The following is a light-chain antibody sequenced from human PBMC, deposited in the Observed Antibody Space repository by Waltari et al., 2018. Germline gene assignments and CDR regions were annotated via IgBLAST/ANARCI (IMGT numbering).Light chain of an antibody. Sequence: DIQMTQSPSSVSASAGDRVIITCRASQGINNYLAWYQQKPGEAPNLLIYAASVLQTGVPSRFSGTGSGTDFTLTINNLQPEDFATYFCQQGNSFPPTFGQGTQVDVK. CDR3: QQGNSFPPT. V-gene: IGKV1-12*01. CDR2: AAS. CDR1: QGINNY. J-gene: IGKJ1*01.